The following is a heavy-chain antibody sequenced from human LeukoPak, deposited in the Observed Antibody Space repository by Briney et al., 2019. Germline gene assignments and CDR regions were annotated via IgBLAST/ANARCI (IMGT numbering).Heavy chain of an antibody. V-gene: IGHV4-39*01. Sequence: SETLSLTCTVSGGSISSSSYYWGWIRQPPGKGLEWIGSIYYSGSTYYNPSLKSRVTICVNTSKNQSSLKLSSVTAADTAVYYCASLSIARNFDYWGQGTLVTVSS. CDR1: GGSISSSSYY. CDR3: ASLSIARNFDY. CDR2: IYYSGST. J-gene: IGHJ4*02. D-gene: IGHD6-6*01.